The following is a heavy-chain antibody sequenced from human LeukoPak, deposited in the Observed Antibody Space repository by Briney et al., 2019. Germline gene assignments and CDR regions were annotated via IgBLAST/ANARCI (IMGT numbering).Heavy chain of an antibody. J-gene: IGHJ4*02. CDR1: GFTFSSYA. V-gene: IGHV3-30-3*01. CDR2: ISYDGSNK. CDR3: ARGPPNWNYFDY. Sequence: GGSLRLSCAASGFTFSSYAMHWVRQAPGKGLEWVAVISYDGSNKYYADSVKGRFTISRDNSKNTLYLQMNSLRAEDTAVYYCARGPPNWNYFDYWGQGTLVTVSS. D-gene: IGHD1-1*01.